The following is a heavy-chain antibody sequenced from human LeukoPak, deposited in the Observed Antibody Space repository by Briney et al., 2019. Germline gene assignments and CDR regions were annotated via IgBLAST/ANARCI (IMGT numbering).Heavy chain of an antibody. CDR1: GGSFSGYY. J-gene: IGHJ4*02. CDR2: INHSGST. V-gene: IGHV4-34*01. D-gene: IGHD6-19*01. Sequence: SETLSLTCAVYGGSFSGYYWSWIRQPPGKGLEWIGEINHSGSTNYNPSLKSRVTISLDTSKNQFSLKLTSVTAAGTAVYYCASGVAYSSAWSPLFDSWGQGTLVTVSS. CDR3: ASGVAYSSAWSPLFDS.